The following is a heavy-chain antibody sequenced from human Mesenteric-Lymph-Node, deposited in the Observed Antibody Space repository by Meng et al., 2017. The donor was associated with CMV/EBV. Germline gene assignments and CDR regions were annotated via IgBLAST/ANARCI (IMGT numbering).Heavy chain of an antibody. J-gene: IGHJ6*02. Sequence: GSLRLSCTVSDGSISSTSYYWGWIRQPPGKGLEWIGNIYYRGSTYYNLSLKSRVFTSVDTSNNHFSLRLSSVSAADTAVYYCARLTVTNYYYYGMDVWGQGTTVTVSS. D-gene: IGHD4-17*01. V-gene: IGHV4-39*07. CDR3: ARLTVTNYYYYGMDV. CDR2: IYYRGST. CDR1: DGSISSTSYY.